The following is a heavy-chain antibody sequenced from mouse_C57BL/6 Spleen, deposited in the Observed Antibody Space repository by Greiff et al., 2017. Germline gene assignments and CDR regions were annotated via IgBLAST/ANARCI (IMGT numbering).Heavy chain of an antibody. Sequence: QVQLQQPGAELVKPGASVKLSCKASGYTFTSYWMHWVKQRPGQGLEWIGMIPPNSGSTNYNEKFKSKATLTVDKSSSTAYMQLSSLTSEDSAVFYCARGKTAQATPNYFDYWGQGTTLTVSS. CDR2: IPPNSGST. CDR1: GYTFTSYW. CDR3: ARGKTAQATPNYFDY. D-gene: IGHD3-2*02. J-gene: IGHJ2*01. V-gene: IGHV1-64*01.